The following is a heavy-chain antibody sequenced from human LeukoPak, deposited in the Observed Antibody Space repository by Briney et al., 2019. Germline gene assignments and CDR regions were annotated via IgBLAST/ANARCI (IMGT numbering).Heavy chain of an antibody. CDR3: ARGGSYYDSSGSQVDY. CDR2: ISSSSSYI. V-gene: IGHV3-21*01. Sequence: GGSLRLSCAASGFTFSSHSMNWVRQAPGKGLEWVSSISSSSSYIYYADSVKGRFTISRDNAKNSLYLQMNSLRAEDTAVYYCARGGSYYDSSGSQVDYWGQGTLVTVSS. CDR1: GFTFSSHS. J-gene: IGHJ4*02. D-gene: IGHD3-22*01.